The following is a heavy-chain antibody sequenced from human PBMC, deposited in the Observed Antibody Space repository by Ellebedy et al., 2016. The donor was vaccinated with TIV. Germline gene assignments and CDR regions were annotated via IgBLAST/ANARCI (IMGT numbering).Heavy chain of an antibody. D-gene: IGHD3-3*01. CDR2: ISYDGSNK. J-gene: IGHJ6*02. CDR3: TRERVITIARGPRAYYYYGMDV. Sequence: GESLKISCAASGFTFSSYAMHWVRQAPGKGLEWVAVISYDGSNKYYADSAKGRFTISRDNSKNTLYLQMNSLRAEDTAVYYCTRERVITIARGPRAYYYYGMDVWGQGTTVTVSS. V-gene: IGHV3-30-3*01. CDR1: GFTFSSYA.